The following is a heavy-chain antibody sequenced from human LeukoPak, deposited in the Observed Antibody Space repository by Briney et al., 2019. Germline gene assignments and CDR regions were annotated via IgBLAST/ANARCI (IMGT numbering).Heavy chain of an antibody. V-gene: IGHV3-30-3*01. Sequence: GRSLRLSCAASGFPFSSYAMHWVRQAPGMGLEWVALISYDGSNKYYADSVKGRFTISRDNSKNTLYLQMNSLRAEDTAVYYCAKDEVYPAVAGTTLDYWGQGTLVTVSS. D-gene: IGHD6-19*01. CDR3: AKDEVYPAVAGTTLDY. CDR2: ISYDGSNK. J-gene: IGHJ4*02. CDR1: GFPFSSYA.